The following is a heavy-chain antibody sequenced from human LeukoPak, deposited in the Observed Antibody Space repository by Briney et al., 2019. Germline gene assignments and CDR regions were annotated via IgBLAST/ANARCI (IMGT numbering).Heavy chain of an antibody. D-gene: IGHD2-2*01. Sequence: ASVKVSFKASGYTFTSYAMNWVRQAPGQGLEWMGWINTITGNPTYAQGFTGRFVFSLDTSVSTAYLQISSLKAEDTAVYYCARDFSGGRRYCSSTSCRYYGMDVWGQGTTVTVSS. V-gene: IGHV7-4-1*02. J-gene: IGHJ6*02. CDR3: ARDFSGGRRYCSSTSCRYYGMDV. CDR2: INTITGNP. CDR1: GYTFTSYA.